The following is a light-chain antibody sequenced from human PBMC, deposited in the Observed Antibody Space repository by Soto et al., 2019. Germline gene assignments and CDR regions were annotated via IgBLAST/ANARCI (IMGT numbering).Light chain of an antibody. CDR3: GTWDSSLSRV. Sequence: QSVLTQPPSVSAAPGQKVTISCSGSSSNIGNNYVSWYQQLPGTAPKLLIYDNNKLPSGIPDRFSGSKSGTSATLGITGLQTGDEADYYCGTWDSSLSRVFGGGTKVTVL. V-gene: IGLV1-51*01. J-gene: IGLJ2*01. CDR1: SSNIGNNY. CDR2: DNN.